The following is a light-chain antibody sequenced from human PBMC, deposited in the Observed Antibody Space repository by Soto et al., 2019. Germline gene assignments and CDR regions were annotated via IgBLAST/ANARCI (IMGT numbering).Light chain of an antibody. Sequence: EIVLTQSPATLSLSPGERATLSCRASQSVSSYMAWYQQKPGQAPRLLIFETSSRATGIPARFSGSGSGTDFTLIISSLEPEDFAVYYCQQRRNWPPYMYTFGQGTKLEI. CDR2: ETS. CDR1: QSVSSY. V-gene: IGKV3-11*01. J-gene: IGKJ2*01. CDR3: QQRRNWPPYMYT.